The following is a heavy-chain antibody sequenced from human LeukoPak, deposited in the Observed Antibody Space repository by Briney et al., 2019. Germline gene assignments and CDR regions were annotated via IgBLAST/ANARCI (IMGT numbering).Heavy chain of an antibody. CDR2: ISSDGSNY. J-gene: IGHJ4*02. CDR1: GFTFTTYG. CDR3: VRDPEALDY. Sequence: GRSLRLSYEASGFTFTTYGMHWVRQAPGEGLEWMAVISSDGSNYYYADSVRGRFTISRDNAKNSLYLQMNSLRDEDTAVYYCVRDPEALDYWGQGTPVTVST. V-gene: IGHV3-30*03.